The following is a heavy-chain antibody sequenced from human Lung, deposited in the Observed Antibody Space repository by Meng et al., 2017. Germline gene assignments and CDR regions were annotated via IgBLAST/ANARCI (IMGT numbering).Heavy chain of an antibody. CDR2: IKSNSDGGTT. CDR3: ATGAAAADH. CDR1: GFSFTDAW. D-gene: IGHD6-13*01. Sequence: EVRLVGSGGGLVKPGGSLRLSCVASGFSFTDAWMSWVRQAPGKGLEWVGRIKSNSDGGTTDYAAPVKGRFTISRDDSKNTLYLQMNSLITEDTAVYFCATGAAAADHWGQGTLVTGSS. V-gene: IGHV3-15*01. J-gene: IGHJ4*02.